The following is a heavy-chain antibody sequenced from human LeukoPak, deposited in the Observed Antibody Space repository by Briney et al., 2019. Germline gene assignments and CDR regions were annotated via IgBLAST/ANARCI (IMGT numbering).Heavy chain of an antibody. J-gene: IGHJ4*02. D-gene: IGHD3-10*01. CDR1: GFTFRSYW. CDR3: ARGASSGYRIDY. CDR2: ISPDGRST. Sequence: GGSLRLSCAASGFTFRSYWMHWARQVPGKGLVWVSRISPDGRSTNYADSVKGRFTISRDNVKNTLYLQMNSLTGEDTALYYCARGASSGYRIDYWGQGTLVTVSS. V-gene: IGHV3-74*01.